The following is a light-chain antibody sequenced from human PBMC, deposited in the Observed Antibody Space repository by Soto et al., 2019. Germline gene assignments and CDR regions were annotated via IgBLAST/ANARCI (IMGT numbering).Light chain of an antibody. CDR3: QQYNSWPLT. CDR1: QSVSSN. Sequence: IVMTQSPATLSVSPGERATLSCRASQSVSSNLAWYQQKPGQAPRLLIYGASTRATGIPARFSGSGSGTEFTLTISSLQSEDFAFYYCQQYNSWPLTFGGGTKVDIK. CDR2: GAS. J-gene: IGKJ4*01. V-gene: IGKV3-15*01.